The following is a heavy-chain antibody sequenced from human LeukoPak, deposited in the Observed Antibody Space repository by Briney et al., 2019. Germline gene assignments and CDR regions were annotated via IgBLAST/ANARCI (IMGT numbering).Heavy chain of an antibody. J-gene: IGHJ4*02. Sequence: GGSLRLSCAASGFTFSSYNMNWVRQAPGKGLEWVSSISRSRSHISYADSLKGRFTMSSDNARNSLYLQMISLRADDTAVYYCARGLGYCSGGTCHHYFDYWGQGTLVTVSS. CDR3: ARGLGYCSGGTCHHYFDY. D-gene: IGHD2-15*01. V-gene: IGHV3-21*01. CDR2: ISRSRSHI. CDR1: GFTFSSYN.